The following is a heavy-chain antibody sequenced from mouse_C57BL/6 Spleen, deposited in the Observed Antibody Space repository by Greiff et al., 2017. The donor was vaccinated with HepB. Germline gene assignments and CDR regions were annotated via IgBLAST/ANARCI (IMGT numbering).Heavy chain of an antibody. CDR3: ASSEIYYDYDGTTIDY. D-gene: IGHD2-4*01. CDR1: GYTFTDHT. V-gene: IGHV1-78*01. CDR2: IYPRDGST. J-gene: IGHJ4*01. Sequence: VQLQQSDAELVKPGASVKISCKVSGYTFTDHTIHWMKQRPEQGLEWIGYIYPRDGSTKYNEKFKGKATLTADKSSSTAYMQLNSLTSEDSAVYVCASSEIYYDYDGTTIDYWGQGTSVTVSS.